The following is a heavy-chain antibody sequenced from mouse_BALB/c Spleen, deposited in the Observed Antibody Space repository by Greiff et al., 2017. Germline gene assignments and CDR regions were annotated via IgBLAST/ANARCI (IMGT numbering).Heavy chain of an antibody. J-gene: IGHJ3*01. V-gene: IGHV4-1*02. Sequence: EGKLQESGGGLVQPGGSLKLSCAASGFDFSRYWMSWVRQAPGKGLEWIGEINPDSSTINYTPSLKDKFIISRDNAKNTLYLQMSKVRSEDTALYYCAKHYGRFAYWGQGTLVTVSA. CDR1: GFDFSRYW. CDR2: INPDSSTI. D-gene: IGHD1-2*01. CDR3: AKHYGRFAY.